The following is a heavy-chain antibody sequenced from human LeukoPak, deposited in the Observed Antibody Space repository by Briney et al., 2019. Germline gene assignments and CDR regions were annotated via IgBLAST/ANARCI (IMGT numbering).Heavy chain of an antibody. D-gene: IGHD5-24*01. J-gene: IGHJ4*02. CDR2: ISGSGDST. CDR1: GFTFSNYA. V-gene: IGHV3-23*01. Sequence: PGGSLRLSCAASGFTFSNYAMRWVRQAPGKGLEWVSGISGSGDSTYYADSVKGRFTISRDNSKNTLYLQMNSLRAEDTAVYYCAVEMATRRAFDYWGQGTLVTVSS. CDR3: AVEMATRRAFDY.